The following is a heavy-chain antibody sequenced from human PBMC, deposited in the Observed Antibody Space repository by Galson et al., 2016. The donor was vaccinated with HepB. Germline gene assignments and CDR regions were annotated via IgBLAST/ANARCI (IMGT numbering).Heavy chain of an antibody. CDR3: SRPYWGRPSYSWATRTPAPASLVTIPIATSNNHFSLRLTSVTAADTTLYYCARQYWGGPSDY. CDR1: GDSISSSDW. J-gene: IGHJ4*02. V-gene: IGHV4-4*01. Sequence: ETLSLTCTVSGDSISSSDWWSWVRQPPGQGLEWIGQIFHSGRVNYTPSLASRVTIPIDTSNNHLPLRPPSVTAAGPTLHSRSRPYWGRPSYSWATRTPAPASLVTIPIATSNNHFSLRLTSVTAADTTLYYCARQYWGGPSDYWGQGTLVIVSS. D-gene: IGHD1-26*01. CDR2: IFHSGRV.